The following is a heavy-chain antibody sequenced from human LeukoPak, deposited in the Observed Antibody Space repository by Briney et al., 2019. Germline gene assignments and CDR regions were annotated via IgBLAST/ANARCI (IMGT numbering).Heavy chain of an antibody. J-gene: IGHJ4*02. CDR2: ISYDGSNK. V-gene: IGHV3-30*18. D-gene: IGHD4-17*01. Sequence: GGSLRLSCAASGFTFSSYGVHWVRQAPGKGLEWVAVISYDGSNKYYADSVKGRFTISRDNSKNTLYLQMNSLRAEDTAVYYCAKVKTTVTTIIDYWGQGTLVTVSS. CDR1: GFTFSSYG. CDR3: AKVKTTVTTIIDY.